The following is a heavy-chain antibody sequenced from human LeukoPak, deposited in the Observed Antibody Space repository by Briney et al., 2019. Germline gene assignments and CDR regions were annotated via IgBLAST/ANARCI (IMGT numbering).Heavy chain of an antibody. CDR2: INPNSGGT. D-gene: IGHD6-25*01. Sequence: ASVKVSCKASGYTFTDYYAYWVRQAPGQGLEWMGWINPNSGGTNYAQKFQGRVTMTRDTSIRTVYMELSRLKSDDTAVYYCAREPSGLLFDYWGLGTLVTVSS. CDR3: AREPSGLLFDY. J-gene: IGHJ4*02. CDR1: GYTFTDYY. V-gene: IGHV1-2*02.